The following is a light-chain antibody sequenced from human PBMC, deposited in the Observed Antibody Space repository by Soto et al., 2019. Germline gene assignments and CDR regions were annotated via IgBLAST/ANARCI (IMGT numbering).Light chain of an antibody. J-gene: IGKJ2*01. Sequence: DVQMTQSPSSLSASVGDRVTITCRASQRIRTSLNWYQQKPGKAPKFLIYDASSLQSEVPSRFSGSGSGTDSTLTISNLQPEDFATYYCQQSYSVPPTFGQGPKLEI. CDR2: DAS. CDR3: QQSYSVPPT. V-gene: IGKV1-39*01. CDR1: QRIRTS.